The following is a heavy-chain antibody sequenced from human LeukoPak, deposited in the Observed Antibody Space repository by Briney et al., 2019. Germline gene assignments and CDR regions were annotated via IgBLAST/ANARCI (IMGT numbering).Heavy chain of an antibody. CDR2: IYYSGST. J-gene: IGHJ4*02. CDR3: AREAPLEWELLSGLYYFDY. V-gene: IGHV4-59*01. CDR1: DGSISSYY. D-gene: IGHD1-26*01. Sequence: PSETLSLTCTVSDGSISSYYWSWIRQPPGKGLEWIGYIYYSGSTNYNPSLKSRVTISVDTSKNQFSLKLSSVTAADTAVYYCAREAPLEWELLSGLYYFDYWGQGTLVTVSS.